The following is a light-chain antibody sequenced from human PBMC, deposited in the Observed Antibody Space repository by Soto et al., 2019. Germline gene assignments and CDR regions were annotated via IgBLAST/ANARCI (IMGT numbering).Light chain of an antibody. Sequence: DIPMTQSPSSLSVSVGDRVTITCRASQRISNYLNWYQQKPGKAPKLQIYASSNLQSGVPSRFSGSGSGTDFTLNISSLQPEDFATYYCQQSYITPYTFGQGTKLEI. V-gene: IGKV1-39*01. CDR1: QRISNY. CDR2: ASS. J-gene: IGKJ2*01. CDR3: QQSYITPYT.